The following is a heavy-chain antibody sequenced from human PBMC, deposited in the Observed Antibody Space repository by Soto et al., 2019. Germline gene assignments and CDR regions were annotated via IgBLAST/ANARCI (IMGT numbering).Heavy chain of an antibody. Sequence: PSETLSPTCTVSGRSISSHYWSWIRQPPGNGLEWIGYIYYSGSTNYNPSLKSRVTISVDTSKNQFSLKLSSVTAADTAVYYCARVWGSSSWSPSDYWGQGTLVTVSS. CDR3: ARVWGSSSWSPSDY. D-gene: IGHD6-13*01. V-gene: IGHV4-59*11. CDR2: IYYSGST. J-gene: IGHJ4*02. CDR1: GRSISSHY.